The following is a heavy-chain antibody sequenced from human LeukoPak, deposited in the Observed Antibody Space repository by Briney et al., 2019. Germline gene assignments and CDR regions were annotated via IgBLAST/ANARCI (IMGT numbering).Heavy chain of an antibody. D-gene: IGHD2/OR15-2a*01. Sequence: SETLSLTCTASGGSISSYYWSWIRQPPGKGLEWIGYIYYSGSTNYNPSLKSRVTISVDTSKNQFSLKLSSVTAADTAVYYCASSKRGPLDFDYWGQGTLVTVSS. CDR1: GGSISSYY. J-gene: IGHJ4*02. CDR2: IYYSGST. CDR3: ASSKRGPLDFDY. V-gene: IGHV4-59*08.